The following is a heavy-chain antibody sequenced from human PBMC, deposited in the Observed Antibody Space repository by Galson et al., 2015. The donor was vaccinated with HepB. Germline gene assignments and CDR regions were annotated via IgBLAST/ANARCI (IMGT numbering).Heavy chain of an antibody. V-gene: IGHV3-30*18. CDR3: ANAIGAVPEFDY. J-gene: IGHJ4*02. CDR2: ISDDGSNK. Sequence: SLRLSCAASGFTFSSYGMHWVRQAPGKGLDWVAVISDDGSNKFCADSVKGRFTITRDNSKNTLYLQMDSLRAEDTAVYYCANAIGAVPEFDYWGQGTLVTVSS. D-gene: IGHD6-19*01. CDR1: GFTFSSYG.